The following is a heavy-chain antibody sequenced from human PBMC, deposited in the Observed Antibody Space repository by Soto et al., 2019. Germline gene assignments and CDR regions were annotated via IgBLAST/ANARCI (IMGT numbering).Heavy chain of an antibody. CDR1: GFTFSSYW. D-gene: IGHD6-13*01. V-gene: IGHV3-74*01. CDR2: INSDGSST. J-gene: IGHJ5*02. Sequence: VGSLRLSCAASGFTFSSYWMHWVRQAPGKGLVWVSRINSDGSSTSYADSVKGRFTISRDNAKNTLYLQMNSLRAEDTAVYYCARDGSFIAAAGINWFDPWGQGTLVTVSS. CDR3: ARDGSFIAAAGINWFDP.